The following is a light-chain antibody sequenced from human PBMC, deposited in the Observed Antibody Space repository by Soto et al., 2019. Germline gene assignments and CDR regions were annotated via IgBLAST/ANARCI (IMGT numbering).Light chain of an antibody. Sequence: EIVLTQSPSTLSVSPGERATLSCRASQGVDTALAWYQQKPGQAPRLLIHAATTSPTGIPARFSGTGSGTQFTLTISSLQSEDFAVYYCQQHNDWPRTFGQGTKVDI. V-gene: IGKV3-15*01. J-gene: IGKJ1*01. CDR1: QGVDTA. CDR3: QQHNDWPRT. CDR2: AAT.